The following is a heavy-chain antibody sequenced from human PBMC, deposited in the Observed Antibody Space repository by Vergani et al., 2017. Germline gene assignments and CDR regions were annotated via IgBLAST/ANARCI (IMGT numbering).Heavy chain of an antibody. J-gene: IGHJ4*02. Sequence: EVQLVESGGGLVKPGGSLRLSCAASGFTFSNAWMSWVRQAPGKGLEWVGRIKSKTDGGTTDYAAPVKGRLTISRDDSKNTLYLQMNSLKTEESAGYDCTRRSSPTRATILVDYWGQGTLVTVSS. CDR3: TRRSSPTRATILVDY. D-gene: IGHD5-24*01. CDR2: IKSKTDGGTT. CDR1: GFTFSNAW. V-gene: IGHV3-15*01.